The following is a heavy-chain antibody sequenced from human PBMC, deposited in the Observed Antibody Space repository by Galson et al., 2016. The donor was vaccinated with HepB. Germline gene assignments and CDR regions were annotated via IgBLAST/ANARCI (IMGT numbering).Heavy chain of an antibody. D-gene: IGHD1-20*01. J-gene: IGHJ6*02. V-gene: IGHV3-33*01. CDR2: IQFDGSKK. CDR3: ARTITGTPWHHYYYGMDV. CDR1: GFTFSSYG. Sequence: SLRLSCAGSGFTFSSYGMHWVRQAPGKGLEWVAAIQFDGSKKYYGDSVKGRFTISRDDSKNTVYLQMSSLRAVDTAVYYCARTITGTPWHHYYYGMDVWGQGTTVSVSS.